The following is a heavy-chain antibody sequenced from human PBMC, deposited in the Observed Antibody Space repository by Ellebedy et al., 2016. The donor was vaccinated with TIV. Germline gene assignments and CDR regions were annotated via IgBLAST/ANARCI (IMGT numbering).Heavy chain of an antibody. V-gene: IGHV3-11*04. CDR1: GFSFSEYY. D-gene: IGHD4-17*01. CDR3: ARAGDYNLLSPAGGY. CDR2: ISSSGTTI. Sequence: GESLKISCAASGFSFSEYYMSWIRQAPGKGLEWVSYISSSGTTIYADSVKGRFTVSRDNAKNSLYLHMKSLRADDTAVYYCARAGDYNLLSPAGGYWGQGTLVTVSS. J-gene: IGHJ4*02.